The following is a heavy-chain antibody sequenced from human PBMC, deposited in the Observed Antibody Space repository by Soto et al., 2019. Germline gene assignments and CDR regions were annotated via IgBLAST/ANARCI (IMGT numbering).Heavy chain of an antibody. CDR3: ASGETTVVTRFDY. Sequence: SSSTIYYADSVKGRFTISRDNAKNSLYLQMNSLRDEDTAVYYCASGETTVVTRFDYWGQGTLVTVSS. CDR2: SSSTI. D-gene: IGHD4-17*01. V-gene: IGHV3-48*02. J-gene: IGHJ4*02.